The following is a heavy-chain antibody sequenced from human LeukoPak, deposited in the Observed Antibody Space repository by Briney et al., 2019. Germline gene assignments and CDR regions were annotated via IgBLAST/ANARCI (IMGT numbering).Heavy chain of an antibody. CDR3: ARQFGYGYSFDI. Sequence: ASVTVSCKASGYTFTDYYMHWVRQAPGQGLEWMGWINPNSGDSNYAQKFQDRVTMTRDTSINTAYMELSRLRSDDTAVYYCARQFGYGYSFDIWGQGKTVTVSS. CDR2: INPNSGDS. D-gene: IGHD5-18*01. V-gene: IGHV1-2*02. J-gene: IGHJ3*02. CDR1: GYTFTDYY.